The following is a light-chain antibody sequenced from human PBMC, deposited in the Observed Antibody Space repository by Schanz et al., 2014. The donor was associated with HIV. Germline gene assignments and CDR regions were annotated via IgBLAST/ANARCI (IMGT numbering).Light chain of an antibody. V-gene: IGKV3-20*01. CDR1: QRLSSSY. J-gene: IGKJ5*01. CDR3: QQYGSSPIT. Sequence: EIVLTQSPGSLSLSPGGRATLSCGASQRLSSSYLAWYQQKRDQPPRLVIYATSTRAAGIPDRFSGTGSGTDFTLTISSLEPEDFAVYYCQQYGSSPITFGQGTRLE. CDR2: ATS.